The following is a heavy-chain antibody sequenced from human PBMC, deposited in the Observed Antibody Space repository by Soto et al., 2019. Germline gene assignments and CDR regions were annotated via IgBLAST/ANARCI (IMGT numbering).Heavy chain of an antibody. D-gene: IGHD4-17*01. Sequence: GGSLRLSCTASGFNLSTYWMHWLRQAPGKGLVWVSRINSDGSRTSYADSVRGRFTISRDNAKNTLYLQMNSLRVEDTAEYYCARVRLEMGYYYALDVWGQGTTVTVSS. J-gene: IGHJ6*02. CDR3: ARVRLEMGYYYALDV. CDR1: GFNLSTYW. V-gene: IGHV3-74*01. CDR2: INSDGSRT.